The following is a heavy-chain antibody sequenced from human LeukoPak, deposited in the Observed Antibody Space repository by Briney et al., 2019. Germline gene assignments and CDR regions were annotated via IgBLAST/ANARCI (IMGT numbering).Heavy chain of an antibody. D-gene: IGHD2-2*01. CDR3: AKDQPGAVVPAAKGAFDP. V-gene: IGHV3-21*01. CDR2: ISSSSSYI. CDR1: GFTFSSYS. Sequence: GGSLRLSCAASGFTFSSYSMNWVRQAPGKGLKWVSSISSSSSYIYYADSVKGRFTISRDNSKNTLYLQMNSLRAEDTAVYYCAKDQPGAVVPAAKGAFDPWGQGTLVTVSS. J-gene: IGHJ5*02.